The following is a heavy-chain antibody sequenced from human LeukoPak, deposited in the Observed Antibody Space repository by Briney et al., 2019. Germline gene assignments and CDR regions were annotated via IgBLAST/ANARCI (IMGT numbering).Heavy chain of an antibody. D-gene: IGHD2-2*02. J-gene: IGHJ4*02. CDR1: GFTFSSYA. V-gene: IGHV3-30-3*01. Sequence: PGGSLRLSCAASGFTFSSYAMHWVRQAPGKGLEWVAVISYDGSNKYYADSVKGRFTISRDNSKNTLYLQMNSLRAEDMAVYYCARGGSDIVVVPAAINYWGQGTLVTVSS. CDR2: ISYDGSNK. CDR3: ARGGSDIVVVPAAINY.